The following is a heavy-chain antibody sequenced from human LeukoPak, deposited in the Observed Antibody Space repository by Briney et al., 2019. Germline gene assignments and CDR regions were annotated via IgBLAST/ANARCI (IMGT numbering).Heavy chain of an antibody. J-gene: IGHJ4*02. CDR1: GFTFSSYG. D-gene: IGHD3-16*01. CDR3: ANLWGSYDY. CDR2: ISYDGSNK. V-gene: IGHV3-30*18. Sequence: GRSLRLSCAASGFTFSSYGMHWVRQAPGKGLEWVAVISYDGSNKYYADSVKGRFTISRDNSKNTLYLQMNSLRAEDTAVYYCANLWGSYDYWGQGILVTVSS.